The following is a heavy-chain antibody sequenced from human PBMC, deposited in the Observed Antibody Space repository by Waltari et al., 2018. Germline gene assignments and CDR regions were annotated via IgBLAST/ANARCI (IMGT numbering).Heavy chain of an antibody. CDR3: ARDLYRIAPRGLDP. D-gene: IGHD6-6*01. J-gene: IGHJ5*02. Sequence: QVQLQESGPGLVKPSETLYLTGTVSGGSSRSYAWSWIRQPAGKGLVLIGRFYTSGSTNYNPSLKSRVTMSVDTSKNQFSLKLSSVTSADTAVYYCARDLYRIAPRGLDPWGQGTLVTVSS. CDR2: FYTSGST. CDR1: GGSSRSYA. V-gene: IGHV4-4*07.